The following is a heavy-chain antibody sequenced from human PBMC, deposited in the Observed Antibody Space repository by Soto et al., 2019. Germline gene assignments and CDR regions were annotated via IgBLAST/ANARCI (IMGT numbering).Heavy chain of an antibody. CDR3: AKAVDTAMVTSDYYYYGMDV. CDR1: GYSFTTYW. V-gene: IGHV5-51*01. Sequence: PGESLKISCKGSGYSFTTYWIAWVRQMPGKGLEWMGLIYPGDSDTRYSPSFQGQVTISRDNSKNTLYLQMTSLRAEDTAVYYCAKAVDTAMVTSDYYYYGMDVWGQGTTVTVSS. D-gene: IGHD5-18*01. CDR2: IYPGDSDT. J-gene: IGHJ6*02.